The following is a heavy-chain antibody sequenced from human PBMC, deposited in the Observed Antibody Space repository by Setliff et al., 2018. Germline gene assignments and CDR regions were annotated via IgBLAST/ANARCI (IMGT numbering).Heavy chain of an antibody. CDR3: ATSVSWIQLVLYPQGHPEPFDY. D-gene: IGHD5-18*01. V-gene: IGHV1-24*01. CDR2: FDPEDGET. J-gene: IGHJ4*02. Sequence: ASVKVSCKVSGYTLTELSMHWVRQAPGKGLEWVGGFDPEDGETIYAQKFQGRVTMTEDTSTDTAYMELSSLRSEDTAVYYCATSVSWIQLVLYPQGHPEPFDYWGQGTLVTV. CDR1: GYTLTELS.